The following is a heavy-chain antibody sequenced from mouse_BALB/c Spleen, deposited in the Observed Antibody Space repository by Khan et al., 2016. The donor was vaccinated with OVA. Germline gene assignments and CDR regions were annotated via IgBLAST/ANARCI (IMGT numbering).Heavy chain of an antibody. CDR3: ARDYWDVFAY. V-gene: IGHV14-3*02. Sequence: VQLKQSGAELVKPRASVKLSCTASGFNIKDTYMYWVKQRPEQGLEWIGRIDPANGNTKYDPKFQDKATITADTSSNTAYLQLSSLTSEDTAVYYCARDYWDVFAYWGQGTLVTVSA. J-gene: IGHJ3*01. CDR1: GFNIKDTY. D-gene: IGHD4-1*01. CDR2: IDPANGNT.